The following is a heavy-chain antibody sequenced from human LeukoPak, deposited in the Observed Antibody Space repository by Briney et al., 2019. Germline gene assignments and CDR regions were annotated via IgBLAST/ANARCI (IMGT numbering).Heavy chain of an antibody. CDR2: MSGSGDST. CDR3: AKSFPCYYRMWSYYINPFDS. V-gene: IGHV3-23*01. D-gene: IGHD3-10*01. CDR1: GFTFSSFG. J-gene: IGHJ4*02. Sequence: PGGSLRLSCAASGFTFSSFGMSWVRQAPGKGLEWVSAMSGSGDSTYYADSVKDRFTLSRDNSKNTLYLQMNSLRAEDTGIYYCAKSFPCYYRMWSYYINPFDSWGQGALVTVSS.